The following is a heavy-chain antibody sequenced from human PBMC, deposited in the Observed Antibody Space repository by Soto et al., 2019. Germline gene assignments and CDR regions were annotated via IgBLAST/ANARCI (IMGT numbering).Heavy chain of an antibody. Sequence: SETLSLTCAVYGGSFSGYYWSWIRQPPGKGLEWIGEINHSGSTNYNPSLKSRVTISVDTSKNQFSLKLSSVTAADTAVYYCARSSSSGDYYMDVWGKGTTVTVSS. D-gene: IGHD6-6*01. CDR3: ARSSSSGDYYMDV. V-gene: IGHV4-34*01. J-gene: IGHJ6*03. CDR1: GGSFSGYY. CDR2: INHSGST.